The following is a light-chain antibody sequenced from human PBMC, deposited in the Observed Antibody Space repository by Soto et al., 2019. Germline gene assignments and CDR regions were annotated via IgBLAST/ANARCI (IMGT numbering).Light chain of an antibody. CDR3: QQYNNWPWT. CDR1: QSVSSN. CDR2: GEV. V-gene: IGKV3-15*01. J-gene: IGKJ1*01. Sequence: EIVMTQSPATLSVSPGERATLSCTASQSVSSNLAWYQQKPGQAPGLLIYGEVTRATGIPARFSGSGSGTEFTLTITSLQSEDFAVYYCQQYNNWPWTFGQGTKVEIK.